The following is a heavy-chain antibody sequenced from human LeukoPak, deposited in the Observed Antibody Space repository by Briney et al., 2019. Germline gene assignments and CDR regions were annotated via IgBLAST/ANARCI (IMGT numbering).Heavy chain of an antibody. CDR3: ARALGDRCSGGSCYRGYYYYYGMDV. CDR2: IYYSGST. Sequence: SETLSLTCTVSGGPISSGDYYWSWIRQPAGKGLEWIGYIYYSGSTYYNPSLKSRVTISVDTSKNQFSLKLSSVTAADTAVHYCARALGDRCSGGSCYRGYYYYYGMDVWGQGTTVTVSS. D-gene: IGHD2-15*01. V-gene: IGHV4-30-4*01. CDR1: GGPISSGDYY. J-gene: IGHJ6*02.